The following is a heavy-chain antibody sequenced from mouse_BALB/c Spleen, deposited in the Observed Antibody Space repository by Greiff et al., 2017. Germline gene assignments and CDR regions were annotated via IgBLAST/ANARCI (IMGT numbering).Heavy chain of an antibody. CDR1: GFTFSSYT. Sequence: DVKLVESGGGLVQPGGSLKLSCAASGFTFSSYTMSWVRQTPEKRLEWVAYISNGGGSTYYPDTVKGRFTISRDNAKNTLYLQMSSLKSEDTAMYYCARYDYDPYYYAMDYWGQGTSVTVSS. D-gene: IGHD2-4*01. J-gene: IGHJ4*01. CDR2: ISNGGGST. CDR3: ARYDYDPYYYAMDY. V-gene: IGHV5-12-2*01.